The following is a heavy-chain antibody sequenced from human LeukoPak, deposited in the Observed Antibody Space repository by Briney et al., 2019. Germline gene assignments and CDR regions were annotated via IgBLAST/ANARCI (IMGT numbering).Heavy chain of an antibody. CDR1: GFTFSSYG. J-gene: IGHJ4*02. Sequence: GGSLRLSCAASGFTFSSYGMHWVRQAPGKGLEWVAVIWYDGSNKYYADSVKGRFTISRDNSKNTLYLQMNSLRAEDTAVYYCAKEQYYYDSSGYYPLFDYWGQETLVTVSS. D-gene: IGHD3-22*01. CDR3: AKEQYYYDSSGYYPLFDY. V-gene: IGHV3-33*06. CDR2: IWYDGSNK.